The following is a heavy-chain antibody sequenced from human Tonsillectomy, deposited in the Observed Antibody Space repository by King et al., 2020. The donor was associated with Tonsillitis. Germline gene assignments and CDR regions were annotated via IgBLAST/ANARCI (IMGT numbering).Heavy chain of an antibody. CDR1: GFTFSSYS. V-gene: IGHV3-21*01. Sequence: VQLVESGGGLVKPGGSLRLSCAASGFTFSSYSMNWVRQAPGKGLEWVSSISSSSSYIYYADSVKGRFTISRDNAKNSLYLQMNSLRAEDTAVYYCARDGGSNSGYYYGMDVWGQGTTVTVSS. D-gene: IGHD2-15*01. CDR2: ISSSSSYI. CDR3: ARDGGSNSGYYYGMDV. J-gene: IGHJ6*02.